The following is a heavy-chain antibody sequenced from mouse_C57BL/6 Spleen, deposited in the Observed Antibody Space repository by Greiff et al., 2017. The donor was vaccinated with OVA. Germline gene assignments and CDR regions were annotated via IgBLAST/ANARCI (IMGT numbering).Heavy chain of an antibody. CDR3: ARWAITTVVATRGYFDV. CDR1: GYTFTSYW. Sequence: QVQLKQPGAELVKPGASVKLSCKASGYTFTSYWMHWVKQRPGQGLEWIGMIHPNSGSTNYNEKFKSKATLTVDKSSSTAYMQLSSLTSEDSAVYYCARWAITTVVATRGYFDVWGTGTTVTVSS. CDR2: IHPNSGST. V-gene: IGHV1-64*01. J-gene: IGHJ1*03. D-gene: IGHD1-1*01.